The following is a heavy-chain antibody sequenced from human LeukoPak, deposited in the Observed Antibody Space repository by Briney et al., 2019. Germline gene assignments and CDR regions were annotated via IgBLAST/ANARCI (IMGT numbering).Heavy chain of an antibody. D-gene: IGHD2-2*02. CDR3: AKDLYPHGRAEYFQH. CDR2: ISNSGVST. J-gene: IGHJ1*01. Sequence: GSLRLSCAASGFAFYDYAMSWVRQAPGKGLEWVSAISNSGVSTHYADSVKGRFTISRDNSKNTLFLHMNTLRADDMAVYYCAKDLYPHGRAEYFQHWGQGTLVTVSS. CDR1: GFAFYDYA. V-gene: IGHV3-23*01.